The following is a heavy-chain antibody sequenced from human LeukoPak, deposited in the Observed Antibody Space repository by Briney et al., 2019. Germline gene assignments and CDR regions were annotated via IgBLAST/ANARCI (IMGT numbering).Heavy chain of an antibody. CDR1: GFTFSSYA. CDR2: ISGSGGST. J-gene: IGHJ6*02. V-gene: IGHV3-23*01. D-gene: IGHD2-2*01. Sequence: PGGSLRLSCAASGFTFSSYAMSWVRQAPGKGLEWVSAISGSGGSTYYADSVKGRFTISRDNSKNTLYLQMNSLRAEDTAVYYCAKDLVGCSSTSCYFKVGGMDVWGQGTTVTVSS. CDR3: AKDLVGCSSTSCYFKVGGMDV.